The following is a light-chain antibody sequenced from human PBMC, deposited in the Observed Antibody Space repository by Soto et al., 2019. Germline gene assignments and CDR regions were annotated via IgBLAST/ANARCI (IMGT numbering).Light chain of an antibody. Sequence: DIQMTQSPSSLSASVGDRVTITCRANQGISNYLAWYQQKPGKVPKLLIYAASTLQSGVPSRFSGSGSGTDFTLTISCLQPEDVASYYCQKYNSAPYTFGQGTKLELK. J-gene: IGKJ2*01. CDR1: QGISNY. CDR3: QKYNSAPYT. V-gene: IGKV1-27*01. CDR2: AAS.